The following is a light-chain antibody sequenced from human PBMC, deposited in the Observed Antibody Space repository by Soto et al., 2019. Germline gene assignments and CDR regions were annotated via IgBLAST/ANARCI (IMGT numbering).Light chain of an antibody. CDR2: DVN. V-gene: IGLV2-11*01. Sequence: QSALTQPRSVSGSPGQSVAISCTGTSNDVGAHNYVSWYQQHPGKAPKLMIYDVNKRPSGVPDRFSGSKSGNTASLTISGLQAEDEADYSCGSYGVISVFGTGTKLTVL. J-gene: IGLJ1*01. CDR3: GSYGVISV. CDR1: SNDVGAHNY.